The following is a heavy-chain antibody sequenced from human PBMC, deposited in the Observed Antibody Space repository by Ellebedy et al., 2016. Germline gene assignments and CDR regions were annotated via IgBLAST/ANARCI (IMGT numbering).Heavy chain of an antibody. CDR1: GLNFNTFF. V-gene: IGHV3-23*01. Sequence: GGSLRLSXTASGLNFNTFFMSWVRQAPGKGLEWVSTISAGSDTTRLADSVKGRFTISRDNSKNTLYLQMNSLRVDDTAVYYCRPGHYSDSWGQGTLVTVSS. J-gene: IGHJ4*02. D-gene: IGHD1-14*01. CDR2: ISAGSDTT. CDR3: RPGHYSDS.